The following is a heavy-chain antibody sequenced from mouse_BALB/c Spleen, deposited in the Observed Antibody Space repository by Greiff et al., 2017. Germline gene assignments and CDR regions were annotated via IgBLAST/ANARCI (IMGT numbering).Heavy chain of an antibody. Sequence: QVQLQQSGAELMKPGASVKISCKATGYTFSSYWIEWVKQRPGHGLEWIGEILPGSGSTNYNEKFKGKATFTADTSSNTAYMQLSSLTSEDSAVYYCARGGEDWYFDVWGAGSTVTVST. CDR2: ILPGSGST. CDR1: GYTFSSYW. CDR3: ARGGEDWYFDV. J-gene: IGHJ1*01. V-gene: IGHV1-9*01.